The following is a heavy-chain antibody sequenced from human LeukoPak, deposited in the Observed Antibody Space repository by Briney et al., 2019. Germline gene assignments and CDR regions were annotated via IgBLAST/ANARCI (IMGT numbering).Heavy chain of an antibody. CDR3: ARDDLRHWYFDL. CDR1: GYSISSGYY. D-gene: IGHD3/OR15-3a*01. J-gene: IGHJ2*01. Sequence: PSETLSLTCTVSGYSISSGYYWGWIRQPPGKGLEWIGSINHSGSTYYNPSLKSRVTISVDTSKNQFSLKLSSVTAADTAVYYCARDDLRHWYFDLWGRGTLVTVSS. CDR2: INHSGST. V-gene: IGHV4-38-2*02.